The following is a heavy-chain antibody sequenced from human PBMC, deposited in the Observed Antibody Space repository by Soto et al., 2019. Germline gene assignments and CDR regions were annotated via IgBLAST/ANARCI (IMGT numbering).Heavy chain of an antibody. CDR1: GFTFSSSW. V-gene: IGHV3-7*01. Sequence: HGGSLRLSCAASGFTFSSSWMSWARQAPGKGLEWVANIKQDGSEKYYVDSVKGRFTISRDNAKNSLYLQMNSLRAEDTAVYYCARWFGELFFDYWGQGTLVTVS. D-gene: IGHD3-10*01. CDR2: IKQDGSEK. J-gene: IGHJ4*02. CDR3: ARWFGELFFDY.